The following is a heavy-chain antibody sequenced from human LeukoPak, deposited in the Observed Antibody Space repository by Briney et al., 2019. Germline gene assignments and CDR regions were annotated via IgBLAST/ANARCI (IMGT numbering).Heavy chain of an antibody. J-gene: IGHJ6*03. Sequence: PSQTLSLTCTVSGGSISSGNYYWSWIRQPPGKGLEWIGEINPSGTTNYNPSLKGRVTISLDTSKNHFSLNLSSVTAADTAVYYCARPRKHDYYDMDVWGKGTTVTVSS. CDR1: GGSISSGNYY. V-gene: IGHV4-39*02. CDR3: ARPRKHDYYDMDV. CDR2: INPSGTT.